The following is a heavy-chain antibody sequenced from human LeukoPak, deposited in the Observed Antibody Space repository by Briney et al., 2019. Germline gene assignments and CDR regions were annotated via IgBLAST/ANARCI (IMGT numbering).Heavy chain of an antibody. CDR3: ARSGKATVVTM. CDR1: GGSINSYY. Sequence: SETLSLTCTVSGGSINSYYWSWIRQPAGKGLEWIGRIYSSGSTNYNPSLKSRVSMSVDTSKNQFSLKLTSVTAADTAVYYCARSGKATVVTMWRQGILVTVSA. J-gene: IGHJ4*02. CDR2: IYSSGST. D-gene: IGHD4-23*01. V-gene: IGHV4-4*07.